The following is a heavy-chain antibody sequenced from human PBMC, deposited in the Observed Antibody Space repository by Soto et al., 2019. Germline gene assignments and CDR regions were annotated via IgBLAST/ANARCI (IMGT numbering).Heavy chain of an antibody. D-gene: IGHD3-3*01. Sequence: VASVKVSCKASGYTFTGHYIHWVRQATGQGLEWMGWMNPNSGNTGYAQKFQGRVTMTRNTSISTAYMELSSLRSEDTAVYYCARGNYDFWSGYQNWFDPWGQGTLVTVSS. CDR1: GYTFTGHY. CDR3: ARGNYDFWSGYQNWFDP. J-gene: IGHJ5*02. V-gene: IGHV1-8*02. CDR2: MNPNSGNT.